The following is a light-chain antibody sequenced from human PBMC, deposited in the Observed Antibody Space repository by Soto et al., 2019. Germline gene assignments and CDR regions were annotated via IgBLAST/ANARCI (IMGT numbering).Light chain of an antibody. CDR1: RSNIGSNT. J-gene: IGLJ2*01. CDR2: SNN. V-gene: IGLV1-44*01. CDR3: ASWDDSLSGVF. Sequence: QSVLTQPPSMSGTPGQRVTISCSGSRSNIGSNTVDWYQQLPGTAPKLLIYSNNQRPSGVPDRFSGSKSGPSASLAISGLQSEDEADYYCASWDDSLSGVFFGGGTKVTVL.